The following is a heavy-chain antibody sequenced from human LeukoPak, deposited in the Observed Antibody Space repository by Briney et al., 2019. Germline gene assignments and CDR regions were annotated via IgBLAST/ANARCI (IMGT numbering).Heavy chain of an antibody. V-gene: IGHV4-34*01. CDR1: GGSFSGYY. D-gene: IGHD2-15*01. Sequence: SETLCLTCAVYGGSFSGYYWSWIRQPPGKGLEWIGEINHSGSTNYNPSLKSRVTISVDTSKNQFSLKLSSVTAADTAVYYCARGVVSFDYWGQGTLVTVSS. CDR2: INHSGST. J-gene: IGHJ4*02. CDR3: ARGVVSFDY.